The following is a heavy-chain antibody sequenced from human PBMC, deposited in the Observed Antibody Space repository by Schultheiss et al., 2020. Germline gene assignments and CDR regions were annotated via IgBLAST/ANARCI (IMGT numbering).Heavy chain of an antibody. CDR1: GGSISSSSYY. Sequence: SETLSLTCTVSGGSISSSSYYWGWIRQPPGKGLEWIGYIYYSGSTNYNPSLKSRVAISLDKSKNQFSLKLSSVTAADTAVYYCARATVTWFDPWGQGTLVTVSS. D-gene: IGHD4-17*01. CDR2: IYYSGST. J-gene: IGHJ5*02. CDR3: ARATVTWFDP. V-gene: IGHV4-61*05.